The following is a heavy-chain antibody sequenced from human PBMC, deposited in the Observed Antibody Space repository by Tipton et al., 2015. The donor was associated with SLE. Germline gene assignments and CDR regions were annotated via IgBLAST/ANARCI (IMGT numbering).Heavy chain of an antibody. J-gene: IGHJ5*02. CDR2: IHYSGTT. CDR1: GDSISSSNYY. D-gene: IGHD4-17*01. CDR3: ARLPTGFPNWFDP. Sequence: GLVKPSETLSLTCTVSGDSISSSNYYWGWIRQPPGKGLEWIGTIHYSGTTYYNPSLRSRVTISVDTSKNQFSLKLSSVTAADTAVYYCARLPTGFPNWFDPWGQGTLVTVSS. V-gene: IGHV4-39*01.